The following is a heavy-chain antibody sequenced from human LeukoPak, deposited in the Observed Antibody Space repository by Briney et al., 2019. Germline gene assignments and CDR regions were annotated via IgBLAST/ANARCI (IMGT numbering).Heavy chain of an antibody. CDR3: AKVSRSSGRYFDY. D-gene: IGHD6-19*01. CDR2: ISGTTGNT. V-gene: IGHV3-23*01. J-gene: IGHJ4*02. CDR1: GFTFSSYA. Sequence: GGSLRLSYAASGFTFSSYAMFWVRQAPVQGLAWVSAISGTTGNTYYADSVKGRFTISRDNSKNTLYLQMNSLRAEDTAVYYCAKVSRSSGRYFDYWGQGTLVTVSS.